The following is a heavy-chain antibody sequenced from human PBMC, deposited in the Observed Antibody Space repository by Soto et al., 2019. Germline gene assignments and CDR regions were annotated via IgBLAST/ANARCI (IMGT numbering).Heavy chain of an antibody. CDR3: ARAIFSDIVVVPAAWTGMDV. V-gene: IGHV1-18*01. J-gene: IGHJ6*02. CDR1: GYTFTSYG. Sequence: ASVKVSCKASGYTFTSYGISWVRQAPGQGLEWMGWISAYNGNTNYAQKLQGRVTMTTDTSTSTAYMELRSLRSDDTAVYYCARAIFSDIVVVPAAWTGMDVWGQGTTVTVSS. D-gene: IGHD2-2*01. CDR2: ISAYNGNT.